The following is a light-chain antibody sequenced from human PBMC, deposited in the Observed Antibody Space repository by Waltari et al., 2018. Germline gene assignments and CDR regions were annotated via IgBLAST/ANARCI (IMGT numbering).Light chain of an antibody. CDR3: HQYNNWPWT. CDR1: QSVSPK. Sequence: DTVMTQSPAPLSVSPGEGATLFCRASQSVSPKLAWYQQIPGQAPRLIIYGASARAPGIPARFSGSGSGTEFTLTISSLQSEDFVVYYCHQYNNWPWTFGQGTKVEIK. CDR2: GAS. V-gene: IGKV3-15*01. J-gene: IGKJ1*01.